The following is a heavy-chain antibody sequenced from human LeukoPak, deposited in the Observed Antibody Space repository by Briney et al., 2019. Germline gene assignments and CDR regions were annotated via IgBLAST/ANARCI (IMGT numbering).Heavy chain of an antibody. D-gene: IGHD3-22*01. V-gene: IGHV3-48*04. Sequence: GGSLRLSCAASGLTFRSYSMNWVRQPPGKGREWGSYLSSSSSTIYYADSVKGRFTISRDNAKNSLYLQMNSLRAEDTAVYYCARDWYYYDSSTAFDIGGQGTMVTVSS. CDR1: GLTFRSYS. CDR2: LSSSSSTI. CDR3: ARDWYYYDSSTAFDI. J-gene: IGHJ3*02.